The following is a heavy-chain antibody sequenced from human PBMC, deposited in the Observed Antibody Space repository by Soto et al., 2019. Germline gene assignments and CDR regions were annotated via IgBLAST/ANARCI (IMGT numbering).Heavy chain of an antibody. CDR1: GYSFTSYW. D-gene: IGHD6-13*01. J-gene: IGHJ6*02. Sequence: GESLKISCKGSGYSFTSYWISWVRQMPGKGLEWMGRIDPSDSYTNYSPSFQGHVTISADKSISTAYLQWSSLKASDTAMYYCARLSTAAAGTYYYGMDVWGQGTTVTVSS. V-gene: IGHV5-10-1*01. CDR2: IDPSDSYT. CDR3: ARLSTAAAGTYYYGMDV.